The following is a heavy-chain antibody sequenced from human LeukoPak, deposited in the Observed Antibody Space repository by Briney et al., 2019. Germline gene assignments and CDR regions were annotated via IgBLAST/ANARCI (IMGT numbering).Heavy chain of an antibody. D-gene: IGHD1-26*01. CDR3: ARVPPSIVGAIDY. J-gene: IGHJ4*02. CDR2: ISGSGSTI. V-gene: IGHV3-11*01. Sequence: GGSLRLSCAASGFTFSDYYMSWIRQAPGKGLEWVSYISGSGSTIYYADSVKGRFTISRDNAKNSLYLQMNSLRAEDTAVYYCARVPPSIVGAIDYWGQGTLVTVSS. CDR1: GFTFSDYY.